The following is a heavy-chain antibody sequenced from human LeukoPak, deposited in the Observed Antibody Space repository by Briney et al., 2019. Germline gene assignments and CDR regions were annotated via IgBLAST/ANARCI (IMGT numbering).Heavy chain of an antibody. V-gene: IGHV1-2*02. Sequence: ASVKVSCKASGYTFTGYYMHWVRQAPGQGLEWMGWVNPNSGGTNYAQKFQGRVTMTTDTSISTAYMELSRLRSDDTTVYYCARGRVGAAAGTGNYYYYYMDVWGKGTTVTVSS. D-gene: IGHD6-13*01. CDR3: ARGRVGAAAGTGNYYYYYMDV. CDR2: VNPNSGGT. CDR1: GYTFTGYY. J-gene: IGHJ6*03.